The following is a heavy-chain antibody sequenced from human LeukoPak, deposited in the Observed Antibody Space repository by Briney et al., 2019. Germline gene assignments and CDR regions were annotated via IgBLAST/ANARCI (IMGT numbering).Heavy chain of an antibody. CDR1: GYTFTDYY. V-gene: IGHV1-2*04. CDR2: VNPNSGGT. D-gene: IGHD1-26*01. CDR3: ARQDSKVGAYTGPYYIDY. Sequence: GASVKVSCKASGYTFTDYYMHWVRQAPGQGLEWMGWVNPNSGGTNYAQKFQGWVTMSRDTSISTAYMELTRLRSDDAAVYYCARQDSKVGAYTGPYYIDYWGPGTLVTVSS. J-gene: IGHJ4*02.